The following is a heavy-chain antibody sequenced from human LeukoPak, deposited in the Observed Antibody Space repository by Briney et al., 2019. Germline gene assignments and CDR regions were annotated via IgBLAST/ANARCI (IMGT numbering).Heavy chain of an antibody. CDR3: ARDQYDILTGYYSTGLDY. D-gene: IGHD3-9*01. CDR2: IWYDGSNK. Sequence: GGSLRLSCAASGFTFSSYGMHWVRQAPGKGLEWVAVIWYDGSNKYYADSVKGRFTISRDNSKNTLYLQMNSLRAEDTAVYYCARDQYDILTGYYSTGLDYWGQGTLVTVSS. J-gene: IGHJ4*02. CDR1: GFTFSSYG. V-gene: IGHV3-33*01.